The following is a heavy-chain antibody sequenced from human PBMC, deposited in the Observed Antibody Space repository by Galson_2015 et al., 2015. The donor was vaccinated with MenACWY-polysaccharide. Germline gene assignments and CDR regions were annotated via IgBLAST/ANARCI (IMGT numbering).Heavy chain of an antibody. D-gene: IGHD4-11*01. V-gene: IGHV3-53*01. CDR1: DFSVTTSH. J-gene: IGHJ4*02. Sequence: SLRLSCAASDFSVTTSHMSWVRQTPGRGLEWVAALYSDGNTFYVDSVEVRYTISRDNSKNTLYLHMNIMRAEDTCVYYYTRNRDYTPIELWGQGTLVPVSS. CDR3: TRNRDYTPIEL. CDR2: LYSDGNT.